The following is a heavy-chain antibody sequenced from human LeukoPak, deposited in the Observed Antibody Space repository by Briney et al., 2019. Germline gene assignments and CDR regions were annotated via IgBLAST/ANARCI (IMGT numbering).Heavy chain of an antibody. CDR2: INHSGST. D-gene: IGHD3-10*01. J-gene: IGHJ5*02. V-gene: IGHV4-59*01. CDR3: ARGTMVRGVPLEP. CDR1: GGSISSYY. Sequence: SETLSLTCTVSGGSISSYYWSWIRQPAGKGLEWIGEINHSGSTNYNPSLKSRVTISVDTSKNQFSLKLSSVTAADTAVYYCARGTMVRGVPLEPWGQGTLVTVSS.